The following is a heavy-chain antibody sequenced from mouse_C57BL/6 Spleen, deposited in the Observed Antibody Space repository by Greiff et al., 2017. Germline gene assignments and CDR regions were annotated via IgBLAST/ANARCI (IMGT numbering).Heavy chain of an antibody. Sequence: EVKLLESGPGLVKPSQSLSLTCSVTGYSITSGYYWNWIRQFPGNNLEWMGYISYDGSNNYNPSLKNRISITRDTSKNQFFLKLNSVTTEDTATYYCAREGNYWYFDVWGTGTTVTVSS. V-gene: IGHV3-6*01. CDR3: AREGNYWYFDV. J-gene: IGHJ1*03. CDR2: ISYDGSN. CDR1: GYSITSGYY. D-gene: IGHD2-1*01.